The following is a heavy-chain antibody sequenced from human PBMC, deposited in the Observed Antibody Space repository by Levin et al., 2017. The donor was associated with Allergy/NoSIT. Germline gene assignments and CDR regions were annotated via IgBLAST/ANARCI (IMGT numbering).Heavy chain of an antibody. J-gene: IGHJ3*02. CDR3: ARNVLLWFGESQSGAFDI. CDR2: IWYDGSNK. D-gene: IGHD3-10*01. CDR1: GFTFSSYG. V-gene: IGHV3-33*01. Sequence: LSLTCAASGFTFSSYGMHWVRQAPGKGLEWVAVIWYDGSNKYYADSVKGRFTISRDNSKNTLYLQMNSLRAEDTAVYYCARNVLLWFGESQSGAFDIWGQGTMVTVSS.